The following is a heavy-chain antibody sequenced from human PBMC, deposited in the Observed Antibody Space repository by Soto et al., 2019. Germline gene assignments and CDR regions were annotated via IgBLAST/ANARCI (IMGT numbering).Heavy chain of an antibody. J-gene: IGHJ6*02. CDR3: AKKGQPPYYYSGMDV. CDR2: ISGYNGDT. Sequence: QGQLVQSGAEVKKPGASVKVSCKASGYTFTRYGISWVRQAPGQGLEWMGWISGYNGDTKYAQKFQGRVTMTVDTSTTTAYMELRSLTSDDRAVYYCAKKGQPPYYYSGMDVWGQGTTVTVSS. V-gene: IGHV1-18*01. CDR1: GYTFTRYG.